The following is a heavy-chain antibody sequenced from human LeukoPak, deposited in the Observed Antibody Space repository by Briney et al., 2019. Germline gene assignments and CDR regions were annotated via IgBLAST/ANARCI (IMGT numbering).Heavy chain of an antibody. J-gene: IGHJ4*02. CDR2: IYNDGSST. CDR3: ARGGYYGSGRYYFDS. V-gene: IGHV3-74*01. CDR1: GFTFSNYW. Sequence: QSGGSLRLSCAASGFTFSNYWMHWVRQAPGKGLVWVSRIYNDGSSTSYADSVKGRFTISRDNAKSTLYLQMNSLRAEDTAVYYCARGGYYGSGRYYFDSWGQGTLVTVSS. D-gene: IGHD3-3*01.